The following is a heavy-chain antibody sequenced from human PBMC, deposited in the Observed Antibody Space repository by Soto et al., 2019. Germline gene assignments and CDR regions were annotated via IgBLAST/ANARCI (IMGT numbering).Heavy chain of an antibody. D-gene: IGHD2-2*02. J-gene: IGHJ4*02. Sequence: SETLSLTCAVYGGSFSGYYWSWIRQPPGKGLEWIGEINHSGSTNYNPSLKSRVTISVDTSKNQFSLKLSSVTAADTAVYYCARDLNPRYCSSTSCYREGWYFDYWGQGTLVTVS. V-gene: IGHV4-34*01. CDR2: INHSGST. CDR3: ARDLNPRYCSSTSCYREGWYFDY. CDR1: GGSFSGYY.